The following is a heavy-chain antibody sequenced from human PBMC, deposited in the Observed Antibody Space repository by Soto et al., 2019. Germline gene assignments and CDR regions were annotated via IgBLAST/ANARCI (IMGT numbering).Heavy chain of an antibody. CDR2: ISYDGSNK. CDR3: ARDSYSNYGATYYYYYGMDV. V-gene: IGHV3-30-3*01. Sequence: LRLSCAASGFTFSSYAMHWVRQAPGKGLEWVAVISYDGSNKYYADSVKGRFTISRDNSKNTLYLQMNSLRAEDTAVYYCARDSYSNYGATYYYYYGMDVWGQGTTVTVSS. CDR1: GFTFSSYA. J-gene: IGHJ6*02. D-gene: IGHD4-4*01.